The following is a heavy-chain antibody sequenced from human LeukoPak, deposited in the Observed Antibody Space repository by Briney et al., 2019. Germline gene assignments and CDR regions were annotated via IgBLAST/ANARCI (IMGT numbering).Heavy chain of an antibody. CDR2: IWYDGSNK. D-gene: IGHD3-10*01. Sequence: GGSLRLSCAASGFTFSSYGMHWVRQAPGKGLEWVAVIWYDGSNKYYADSVKGRFTISRDNSKNTLYLQMNSLRAEDTAVYYCARDAVFLDGSGSYGNWGQGTLVTVSS. V-gene: IGHV3-33*01. CDR1: GFTFSSYG. J-gene: IGHJ4*02. CDR3: ARDAVFLDGSGSYGN.